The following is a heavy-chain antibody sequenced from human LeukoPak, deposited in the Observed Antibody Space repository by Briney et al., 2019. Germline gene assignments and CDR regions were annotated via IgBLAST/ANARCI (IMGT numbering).Heavy chain of an antibody. D-gene: IGHD3-16*01. CDR1: GFTFSRYG. CDR2: ISYDGSDK. Sequence: PGGSLRLSCAASGFTFSRYGMHWVRQAPGKGLEWVAVISYDGSDKFYADSVKGRFTISRDNSKNTLHLQMISLRAEDTAVYYCAGDQGTWGYGYNFDYWGQGTLLTVSS. CDR3: AGDQGTWGYGYNFDY. J-gene: IGHJ4*02. V-gene: IGHV3-30*03.